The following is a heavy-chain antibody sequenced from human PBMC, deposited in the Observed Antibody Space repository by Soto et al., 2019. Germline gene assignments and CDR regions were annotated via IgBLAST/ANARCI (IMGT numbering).Heavy chain of an antibody. CDR3: ARGIKYDFWSGYPRYYGMDV. Sequence: ASVKVSCKASGYTCTSYYMHWVRQAPGQGLEWMGRINPNSGSTNYAQKFQGRVTMTRDTSISTAYMELSRLRSDDTAVYYCARGIKYDFWSGYPRYYGMDVWGQGTTVTVSS. D-gene: IGHD3-3*01. V-gene: IGHV1-2*02. CDR2: INPNSGST. CDR1: GYTCTSYY. J-gene: IGHJ6*02.